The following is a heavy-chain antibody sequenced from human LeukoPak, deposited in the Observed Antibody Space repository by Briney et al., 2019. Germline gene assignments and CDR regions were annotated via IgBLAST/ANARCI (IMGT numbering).Heavy chain of an antibody. CDR2: INHSGST. CDR3: ARATHSGWYVEDWFDP. V-gene: IGHV4-34*01. Sequence: SETLSLTCAVYGGSFSGYYWSWIRQPPGKGLEWIGEINHSGSTNYNPSLRSRVTISVDTSKNQFSLKLSSMTAADTAVYYCARATHSGWYVEDWFDPWGQGTLVTVSS. D-gene: IGHD6-19*01. CDR1: GGSFSGYY. J-gene: IGHJ5*02.